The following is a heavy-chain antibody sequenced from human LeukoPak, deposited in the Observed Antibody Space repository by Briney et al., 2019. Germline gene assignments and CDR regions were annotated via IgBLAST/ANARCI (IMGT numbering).Heavy chain of an antibody. CDR2: IYSGGST. D-gene: IGHD6-19*01. CDR1: GFIFSSCA. CDR3: ARDSGWYSGPYYLDY. V-gene: IGHV3-66*01. J-gene: IGHJ4*02. Sequence: PGGSLRLSCAASGFIFSSCAMNWVRQAPGKGLEWVSVIYSGGSTYYADSVKGRFTISRDNSKNTLYLQMNSLRAEDTAVYYCARDSGWYSGPYYLDYWGQGTLVTVSS.